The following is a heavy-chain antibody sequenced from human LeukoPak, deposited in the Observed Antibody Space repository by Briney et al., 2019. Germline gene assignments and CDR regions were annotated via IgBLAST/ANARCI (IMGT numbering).Heavy chain of an antibody. CDR3: ARDRNNYYFDY. J-gene: IGHJ4*02. CDR1: GFSFGIYG. V-gene: IGHV3-33*01. CDR2: IWADGRRE. D-gene: IGHD1-20*01. Sequence: GGSLRLSCAASGFSFGIYGMRWVRQAPGKGLEWVAFIWADGRREFYADSVRGRFTVSRDNSNNTLYLHMTSLRAEDTALYYCARDRNNYYFDYYGQGTLLSVSS.